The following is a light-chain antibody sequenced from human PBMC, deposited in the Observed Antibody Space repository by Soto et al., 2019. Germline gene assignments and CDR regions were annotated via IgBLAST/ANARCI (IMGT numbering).Light chain of an antibody. CDR2: DVS. V-gene: IGLV2-14*01. J-gene: IGLJ1*01. CDR1: SSDVGGYRY. Sequence: QSALTQPASVSGSPGQSITISCTGTSSDVGGYRYVSWYQQLPGKAPKLIIYDVSDRPSGVSNRFSGSKSGNTASLTISGLQAEDEADYYCTSYTSSSLYVFGTGTKLTVL. CDR3: TSYTSSSLYV.